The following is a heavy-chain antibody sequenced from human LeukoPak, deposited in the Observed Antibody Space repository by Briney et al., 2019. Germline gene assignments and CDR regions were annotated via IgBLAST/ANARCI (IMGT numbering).Heavy chain of an antibody. D-gene: IGHD6-19*01. Sequence: SGTLSLTCAVSGGSISSSNWWSWVRQPPGKGLEWIGEIHSSGSTNYGPSLKSRITISVDRSRNQLSLKLTSVSAADTAVYYCAREVTVAGSSGFDYWGQGALVIVSS. J-gene: IGHJ4*02. CDR3: AREVTVAGSSGFDY. V-gene: IGHV4-4*02. CDR2: IHSSGST. CDR1: GGSISSSNW.